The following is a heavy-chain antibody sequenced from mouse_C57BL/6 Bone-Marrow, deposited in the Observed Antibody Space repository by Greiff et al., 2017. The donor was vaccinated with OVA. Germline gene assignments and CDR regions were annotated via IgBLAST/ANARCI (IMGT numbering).Heavy chain of an antibody. CDR1: GYAFTNYL. Sequence: VQLQQSGAELVRPGTSVKVSCKASGYAFTNYLIEWVKQRPGQGLEWIGVINPGSGGTNYNEKFKGKATLTADKSSSTAYMQLSSLTSEDSAVYFCARQGYGSTWYFDVWGTGTTVTVSS. J-gene: IGHJ1*03. CDR2: INPGSGGT. D-gene: IGHD1-1*01. V-gene: IGHV1-54*01. CDR3: ARQGYGSTWYFDV.